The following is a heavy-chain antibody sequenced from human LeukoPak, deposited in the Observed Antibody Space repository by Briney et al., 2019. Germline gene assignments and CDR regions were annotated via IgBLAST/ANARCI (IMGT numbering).Heavy chain of an antibody. V-gene: IGHV4-34*01. J-gene: IGHJ4*02. Sequence: SETLSLTCAVYGGSFSGYYWSWIRQPPGKGLEWIGEINHSGSTNYNPSLRSRVTISVDTSKNQFSLKLSSVTAADTAVYYCARVTYDSSGYYPLDYWGQGTLATVSS. CDR1: GGSFSGYY. CDR2: INHSGST. D-gene: IGHD3-22*01. CDR3: ARVTYDSSGYYPLDY.